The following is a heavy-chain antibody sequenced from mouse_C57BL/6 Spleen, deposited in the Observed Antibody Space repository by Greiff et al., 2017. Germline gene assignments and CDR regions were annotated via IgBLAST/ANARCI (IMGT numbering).Heavy chain of an antibody. J-gene: IGHJ4*01. D-gene: IGHD2-3*01. V-gene: IGHV5-17*01. CDR2: ISSGSSTI. Sequence: EVMLVESGGGLVKPGGSLKLSCAASGFTFSDYGMHWVRQAPEKGLVWVAYISSGSSTIYYAATVKGRFTITRDNAKNTLFLQMTSLRSEDTAMYYCARPGDGYDYYAMDYWGQGTSVTVSS. CDR3: ARPGDGYDYYAMDY. CDR1: GFTFSDYG.